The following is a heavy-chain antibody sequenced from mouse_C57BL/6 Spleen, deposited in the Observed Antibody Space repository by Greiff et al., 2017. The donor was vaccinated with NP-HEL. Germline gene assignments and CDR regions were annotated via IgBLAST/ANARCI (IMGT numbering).Heavy chain of an antibody. CDR1: GYTFTSYW. V-gene: IGHV1-50*01. Sequence: QVQLQQPGAELVKPGASVKLSCKASGYTFTSYWMQWVKQRPGQGLEWIGEIDPSDSYTNYNQKFKGKATLTVDTSSSTAYMQLSSLTYEDSAVYYGARSNYSNFSFADWGQGTLVTVSA. J-gene: IGHJ3*01. CDR3: ARSNYSNFSFAD. CDR2: IDPSDSYT. D-gene: IGHD2-5*01.